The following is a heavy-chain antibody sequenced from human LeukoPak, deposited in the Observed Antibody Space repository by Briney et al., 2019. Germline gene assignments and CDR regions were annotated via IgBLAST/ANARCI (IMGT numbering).Heavy chain of an antibody. D-gene: IGHD3-9*01. Sequence: ASVKVSCKASGYTVTGYYMHWVRQAPGQGLEWMGWINPNSGGTNYAQKFQGRVTMTRDTSISTAYMELSRLRSDDTAVYYCARGAYYDILTGYSPPLDYWGQGTLVTVSS. J-gene: IGHJ4*02. CDR3: ARGAYYDILTGYSPPLDY. V-gene: IGHV1-2*02. CDR2: INPNSGGT. CDR1: GYTVTGYY.